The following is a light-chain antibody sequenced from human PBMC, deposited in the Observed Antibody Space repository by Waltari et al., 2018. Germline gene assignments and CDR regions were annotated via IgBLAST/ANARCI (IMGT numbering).Light chain of an antibody. CDR2: GQN. J-gene: IGLJ1*01. CDR1: GSRSDM. Sequence: SAAPRPGGAVSVARGQTGRYTWQGGGSRSDMATWYQQKSGQAPILVIYGQNNRPSGIPDRFSGSYSGRTASLTITGAQAEDEADYYCSSRDSGAHRHVFGTGTKVTVL. CDR3: SSRDSGAHRHV. V-gene: IGLV3-19*01.